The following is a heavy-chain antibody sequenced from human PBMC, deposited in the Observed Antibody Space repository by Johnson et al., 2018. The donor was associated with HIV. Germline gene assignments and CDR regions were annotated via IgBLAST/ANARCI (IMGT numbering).Heavy chain of an antibody. J-gene: IGHJ3*02. Sequence: VQLVESGGGLVQPGGSLRLSCAASGFTFSSYDMHWVRQATGKGLEWVSYISSSGSTIYYADSVKGRFTISRDNAKNSLYLQMNSLRAEDTSVYYCARDVIKVIAARDDAFDIWGQGTMVTVSS. CDR1: GFTFSSYD. CDR3: ARDVIKVIAARDDAFDI. V-gene: IGHV3-48*04. D-gene: IGHD6-6*01. CDR2: ISSSGSTI.